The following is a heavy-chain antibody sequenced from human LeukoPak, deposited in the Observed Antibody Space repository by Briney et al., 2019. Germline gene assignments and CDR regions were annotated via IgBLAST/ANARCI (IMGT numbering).Heavy chain of an antibody. CDR3: VRDLSTVTTAYLHH. CDR1: GFTFSSYS. J-gene: IGHJ1*01. D-gene: IGHD4-17*01. CDR2: ISSSSRHI. Sequence: HGGSLRLSCAASGFTFSSYSMNWVRQAPGKGLEWVSSISSSSRHIYYADSVKGRFTIFRDDAKNSLFLQMDSLRVEDTAMYYCVRDLSTVTTAYLHHWGQGTLLTVSS. V-gene: IGHV3-21*04.